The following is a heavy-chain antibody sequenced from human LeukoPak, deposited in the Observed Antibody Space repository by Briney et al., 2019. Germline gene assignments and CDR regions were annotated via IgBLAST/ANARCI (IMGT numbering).Heavy chain of an antibody. V-gene: IGHV3-23*01. CDR3: ARDSGAFGPPWFDP. J-gene: IGHJ5*02. CDR2: ISGSGGKT. CDR1: GFTFSNYA. D-gene: IGHD2-15*01. Sequence: GGSLRLSCAASGFTFSNYAMNWVRQAPGKGLEWVSGISGSGGKTYYSDSVKGRFAISRDNSKNTLYLQMDSLRAEDTAVYYCARDSGAFGPPWFDPWGQGTLVTVSS.